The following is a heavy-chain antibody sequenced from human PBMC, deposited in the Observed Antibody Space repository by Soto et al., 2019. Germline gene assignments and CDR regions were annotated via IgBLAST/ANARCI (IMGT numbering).Heavy chain of an antibody. Sequence: QITLKESGPTLVKPTQTLTLTCTCSEFSVSSSGVGVGWIRQPPGKALEWLALIYWDDDKPYSPSLKSRLTITKDPSNNQVFLTMTNLDPVDTGTCYCAHRRGLLATGQGWYFDFWGRGTLVTVSS. J-gene: IGHJ2*01. CDR3: AHRRGLLATGQGWYFDF. D-gene: IGHD5-12*01. CDR1: EFSVSSSGVG. CDR2: IYWDDDK. V-gene: IGHV2-5*02.